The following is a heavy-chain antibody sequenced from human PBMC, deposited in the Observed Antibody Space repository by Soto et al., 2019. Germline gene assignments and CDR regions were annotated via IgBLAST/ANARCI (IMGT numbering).Heavy chain of an antibody. CDR1: GGSVSSGRYY. CDR2: IYYSGST. CDR3: AREGGGAVADN. J-gene: IGHJ4*02. D-gene: IGHD6-19*01. Sequence: QVQLQESGPGLVKPSETLSLTCTVSGGSVSSGRYYWSWIRQPPGKGLEWVGYIYYSGSTNYNPSLKSRVTISVDTSKTQFSLKLSSVTAADTAVYYCAREGGGAVADNWGQGTLVTVSS. V-gene: IGHV4-61*01.